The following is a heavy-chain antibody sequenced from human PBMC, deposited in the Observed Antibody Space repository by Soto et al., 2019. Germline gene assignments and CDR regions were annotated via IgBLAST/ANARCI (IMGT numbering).Heavy chain of an antibody. J-gene: IGHJ6*02. V-gene: IGHV1-69*13. CDR3: ARAPRGYDFWSGYYTRTPDYDYYYGMDV. CDR2: IIPIFGTA. D-gene: IGHD3-3*01. Sequence: ASVKFSCKASGGTFSSYAISWVRQAPGQGFEWMGGIIPIFGTANYAQKFQGRVTITADESTSTAYMELSSLRSEDPAVYYCARAPRGYDFWSGYYTRTPDYDYYYGMDVWG. CDR1: GGTFSSYA.